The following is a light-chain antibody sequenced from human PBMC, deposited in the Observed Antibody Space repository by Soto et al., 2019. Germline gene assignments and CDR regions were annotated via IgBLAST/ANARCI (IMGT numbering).Light chain of an antibody. Sequence: QSALTQPASVSGSPGQSITLSCTGTSSDIGGYDYVSWYQRHPGKAPKLIIYDVNNRPSGVSNRFSGSKSDNTASLTISGLQAEDKADYYCTSYASGSSHVVFGGGTKLPAL. CDR3: TSYASGSSHVV. CDR1: SSDIGGYDY. V-gene: IGLV2-14*01. J-gene: IGLJ2*01. CDR2: DVN.